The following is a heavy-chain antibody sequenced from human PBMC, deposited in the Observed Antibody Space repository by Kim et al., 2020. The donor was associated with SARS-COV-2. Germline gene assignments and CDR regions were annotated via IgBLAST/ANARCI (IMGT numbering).Heavy chain of an antibody. CDR1: GGSISSGGYY. D-gene: IGHD5-18*01. J-gene: IGHJ3*02. CDR3: ARDRKGYSYGYSRVDAFDI. CDR2: IYYSGST. Sequence: SETLSLTCTVSGGSISSGGYYWSWIRQHPGKGLEWIGYIYYSGSTYYNPSLKSRVTISVDTSKNQFSLKLSSVTAADTAVYYCARDRKGYSYGYSRVDAFDIWGQGTMVTVSS. V-gene: IGHV4-31*03.